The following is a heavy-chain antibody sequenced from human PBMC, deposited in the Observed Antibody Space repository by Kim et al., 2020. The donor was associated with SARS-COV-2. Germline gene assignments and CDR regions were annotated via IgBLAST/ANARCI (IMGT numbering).Heavy chain of an antibody. CDR1: GFTFSSYS. D-gene: IGHD2-2*01. CDR3: ARFNRRSGYCSSTSCRNHTLYYYYYGMGV. CDR2: ISSSSSYI. J-gene: IGHJ6*02. V-gene: IGHV3-21*01. Sequence: GGSLRLSCAASGFTFSSYSMNWVRQAPGKGLEWVSSISSSSSYIYYADSVKGRFTISRDNAKNSLYLQMNSLRAEDTAVYYCARFNRRSGYCSSTSCRNHTLYYYYYGMGVWGQGTTVTVSS.